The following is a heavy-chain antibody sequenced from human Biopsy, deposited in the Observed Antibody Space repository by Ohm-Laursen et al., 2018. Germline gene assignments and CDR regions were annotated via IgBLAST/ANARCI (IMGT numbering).Heavy chain of an antibody. CDR2: IYYSGGT. CDR3: ARGNEVMVTGPYFFDY. D-gene: IGHD2-21*02. Sequence: SQTLSLTCTVSGVSISSYFWNWIRQPPGKGLEWIGDIYYSGGTKYNPSLKSRVTISVDMSKSQLSLKLTSVTTADTAVYYCARGNEVMVTGPYFFDYWGQGTLVIVSS. CDR1: GVSISSYF. J-gene: IGHJ4*02. V-gene: IGHV4-59*01.